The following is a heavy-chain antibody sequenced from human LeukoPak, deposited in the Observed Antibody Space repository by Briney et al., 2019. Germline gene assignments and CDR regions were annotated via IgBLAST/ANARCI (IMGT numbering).Heavy chain of an antibody. CDR1: GYTFTSYG. Sequence: GASVKVSCKASGYTFTSYGISWVRQAPGQRLEWMGVINAGNGNTKYSQKFQGRVTITRDTSASTAYMELSSLRSEDTAVYYCARDPGTYYDFWSGYNWFDPWGQGTLVTVSS. J-gene: IGHJ5*02. D-gene: IGHD3-3*01. CDR2: INAGNGNT. CDR3: ARDPGTYYDFWSGYNWFDP. V-gene: IGHV1-3*01.